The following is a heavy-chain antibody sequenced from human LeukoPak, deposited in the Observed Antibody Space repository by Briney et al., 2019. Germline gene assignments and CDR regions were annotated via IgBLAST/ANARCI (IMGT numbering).Heavy chain of an antibody. CDR1: GFTLSSYW. CDR3: ATSRTFDY. CDR2: INIDGSNT. J-gene: IGHJ4*02. Sequence: GGSRRLSCAASGFTLSSYWMHWVRQAPGKGLVWVSHINIDGSNTRYADSVKGRFTISRDNAENTLYLQMNSLRVDDTAVYYCATSRTFDYWGQGTLVTVSS. V-gene: IGHV3-74*01.